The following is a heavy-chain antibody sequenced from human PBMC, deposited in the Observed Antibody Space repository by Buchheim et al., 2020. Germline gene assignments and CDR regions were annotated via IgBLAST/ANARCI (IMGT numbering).Heavy chain of an antibody. CDR2: ISYDGSNK. D-gene: IGHD6-6*01. CDR1: GFTFSSYG. J-gene: IGHJ6*02. Sequence: VQLLESGGGVVQPGRSLRLFCAASGFTFSSYGMHWVRQAPGKGLEWVAVISYDGSNKYYADSVKGRFTISRDNSKNTLYLQMNSLRAEDTAVYYCAKVLRQYSSSSYYYYGMDVWGQGTT. CDR3: AKVLRQYSSSSYYYYGMDV. V-gene: IGHV3-30*18.